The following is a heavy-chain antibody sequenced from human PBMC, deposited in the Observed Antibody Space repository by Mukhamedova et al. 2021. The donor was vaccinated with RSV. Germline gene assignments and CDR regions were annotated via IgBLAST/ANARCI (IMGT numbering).Heavy chain of an antibody. CDR1: G. V-gene: IGHV3-30*02. J-gene: IGHJ4*02. CDR3: AKDLGSRYINYFDF. D-gene: IGHD2-15*01. Sequence: GMHWVRQAPGKGLEWVAFIQYDGTGKDYADSVKGRFTISRDNSKNTLYLQMNSLRAEDTAVYYCAKDLGSRYINYFDFWGPGTLVT. CDR2: IQYDGTGK.